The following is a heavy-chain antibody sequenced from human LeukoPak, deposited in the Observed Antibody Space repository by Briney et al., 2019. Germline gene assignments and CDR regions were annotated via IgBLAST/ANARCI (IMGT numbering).Heavy chain of an antibody. J-gene: IGHJ4*02. CDR1: GVSISSGGYY. CDR3: ARDDGSGSYYNYDY. D-gene: IGHD3-10*01. Sequence: SETLSLTCTVSGVSISSGGYYWSWIRQHPGKGLEWIGYIYYSGSTYYNPSLKSRVTISVDTSKNQFSLKLSSVTAADTAVYYCARDDGSGSYYNYDYWGQGTLVTVSS. V-gene: IGHV4-31*03. CDR2: IYYSGST.